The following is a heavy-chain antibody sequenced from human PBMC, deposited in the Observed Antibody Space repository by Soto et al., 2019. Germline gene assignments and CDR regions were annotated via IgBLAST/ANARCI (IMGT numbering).Heavy chain of an antibody. Sequence: QVQLVESGGGVVQPGRSLRLYCAASGFTFSSYAMHWVRQAPGKGLEWVAVISYDGSNKYYADSVKGRFTISRDNSKNTLYLQMNSLSAEDTAVYYCATGPHYYYYGMDVWGQGTTVTVSS. D-gene: IGHD2-8*02. J-gene: IGHJ6*02. CDR1: GFTFSSYA. V-gene: IGHV3-30-3*01. CDR2: ISYDGSNK. CDR3: ATGPHYYYYGMDV.